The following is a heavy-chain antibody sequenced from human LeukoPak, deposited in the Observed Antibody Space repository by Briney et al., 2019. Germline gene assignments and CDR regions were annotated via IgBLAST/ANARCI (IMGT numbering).Heavy chain of an antibody. D-gene: IGHD2-15*01. V-gene: IGHV4-30-2*01. CDR1: GGSISSGGYS. CDR2: IYHSGNI. Sequence: PSQTLSLTCAVSGGSISSGGYSWSWIRQPPGTGLEWIGYIYHSGNIYYNPSLKSRVTISVDRSKNQFSPKLNSVTAADTAVYYCARAVDFYYFDYWGQGTLVTVSS. J-gene: IGHJ4*02. CDR3: ARAVDFYYFDY.